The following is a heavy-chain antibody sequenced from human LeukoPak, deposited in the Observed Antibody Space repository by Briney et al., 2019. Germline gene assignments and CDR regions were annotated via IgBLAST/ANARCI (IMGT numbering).Heavy chain of an antibody. V-gene: IGHV3-30*02. Sequence: PGRSLRLSCAASGFTFSAYGIHWVRQAPGKGLEWVAFIRYDGSNKYYADSVKGRFTISRDNSKNTLYLQMNSLRAEDTAVYYCAKSSSWQRGLDYWGQGTLVTVSS. D-gene: IGHD6-13*01. CDR1: GFTFSAYG. CDR3: AKSSSWQRGLDY. J-gene: IGHJ4*02. CDR2: IRYDGSNK.